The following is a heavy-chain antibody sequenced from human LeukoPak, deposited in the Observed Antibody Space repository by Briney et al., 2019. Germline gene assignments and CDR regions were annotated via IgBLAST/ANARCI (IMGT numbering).Heavy chain of an antibody. Sequence: SETLSLTCTVSGGSISNYYWSWIRQSPEKGLEWIGYIHDSGSTNDNPYLKSRVTISVDTSKNQFSLKQSSVTAADTAVYYCARLDAAAGRYLQFFYWGQGTLVTVSS. CDR1: GGSISNYY. J-gene: IGHJ4*02. D-gene: IGHD5-24*01. CDR2: IHDSGST. V-gene: IGHV4-59*08. CDR3: ARLDAAAGRYLQFFY.